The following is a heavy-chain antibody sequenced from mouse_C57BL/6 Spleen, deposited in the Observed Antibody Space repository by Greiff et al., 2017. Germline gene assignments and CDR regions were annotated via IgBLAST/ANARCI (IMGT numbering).Heavy chain of an antibody. CDR3: ARGSYWYFDV. CDR2: ISYSGST. V-gene: IGHV3-1*01. D-gene: IGHD1-1*01. CDR1: GYSITSGYD. Sequence: EVKLLESGPGMVKPSQSLSLTCTVTGYSITSGYDWHWIRHFPGNKLEWVDYISYSGSTNYNPSLKSRISITHDTSKNHFFLKLNSVTTEDTATYYCARGSYWYFDVWGTGTTVTVSS. J-gene: IGHJ1*03.